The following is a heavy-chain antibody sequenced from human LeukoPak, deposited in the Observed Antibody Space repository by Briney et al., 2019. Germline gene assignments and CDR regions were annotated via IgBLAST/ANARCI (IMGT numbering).Heavy chain of an antibody. V-gene: IGHV3-74*01. CDR1: GFTFSNYW. CDR3: ARDVGNFDY. J-gene: IGHJ4*02. CDR2: INSDGIST. Sequence: QAGGSLRLSCAASGFTFSNYWMHWVSHAPGKGLVWVSRINSDGISTGYADSVKGRFTVSRDNAKKTLYLQMNSLRAEDTAAYYCARDVGNFDYWGQRTLVTVSS.